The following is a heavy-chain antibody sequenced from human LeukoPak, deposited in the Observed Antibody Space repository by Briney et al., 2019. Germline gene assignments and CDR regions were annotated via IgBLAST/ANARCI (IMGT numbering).Heavy chain of an antibody. CDR3: ARDKGLGDYYDSSGYSRLDY. D-gene: IGHD3-22*01. CDR2: SSAYNGNT. J-gene: IGHJ4*02. Sequence: ASVKVSCKASGYTFTSYGISWVRQAPGQGLEWMGWSSAYNGNTNYAQKLQGRVTMTTDTSTSTAYMELRSLRSDDMAVYYCARDKGLGDYYDSSGYSRLDYWGQGTLVTVSS. CDR1: GYTFTSYG. V-gene: IGHV1-18*03.